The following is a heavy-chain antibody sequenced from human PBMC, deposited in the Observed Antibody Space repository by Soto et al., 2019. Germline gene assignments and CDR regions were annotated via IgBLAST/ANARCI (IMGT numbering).Heavy chain of an antibody. D-gene: IGHD4-17*01. CDR3: TRRGGDSGWGAFDV. CDR1: GFTFTNYA. CDR2: LSPSGADT. Sequence: QLLESGGGLVQPGGSLRLSCAVSGFTFTNYAMTWVRQAPGKGLEWVSTLSPSGADTYYADSVKGRFTISRDISKNTLFLQMNILRAEDTAVYFCTRRGGDSGWGAFDVWGQGTMVTVSS. V-gene: IGHV3-23*01. J-gene: IGHJ3*01.